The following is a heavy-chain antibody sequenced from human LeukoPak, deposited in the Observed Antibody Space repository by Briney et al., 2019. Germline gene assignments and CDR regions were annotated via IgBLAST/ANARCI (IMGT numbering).Heavy chain of an antibody. CDR2: IYSDNT. Sequence: GGSLRLSYTVSGFTVSSNSMSWVRQAPGKGLEWVSFIYSDNTHYSDSVKGRFTISRDNSKNTLYLQMNSLRAEDTAIYYCAKEYTGTFSPFPSYFDNWGQGTLVTVSS. CDR1: GFTVSSNS. J-gene: IGHJ4*02. V-gene: IGHV3-53*01. CDR3: AKEYTGTFSPFPSYFDN. D-gene: IGHD1-26*01.